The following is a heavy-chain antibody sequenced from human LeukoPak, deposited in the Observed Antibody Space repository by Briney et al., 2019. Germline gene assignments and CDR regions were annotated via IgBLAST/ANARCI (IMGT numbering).Heavy chain of an antibody. V-gene: IGHV3-23*01. J-gene: IGHJ5*02. CDR2: ILAGGGSK. CDR3: AKDLTYGDGRWEFDP. Sequence: GGSLRPSCPPSGFTFSNFAMAWVCQTPGKGLEWVSGILAGGGSKYYADSVRGRFTISRDKSRDTLYLQMNSLRADDTAVYFCAKDLTYGDGRWEFDPWGQGTLVTVA. D-gene: IGHD4-17*01. CDR1: GFTFSNFA.